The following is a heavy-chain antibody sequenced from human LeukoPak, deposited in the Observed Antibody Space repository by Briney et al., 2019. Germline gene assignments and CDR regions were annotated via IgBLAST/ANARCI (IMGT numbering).Heavy chain of an antibody. V-gene: IGHV3-53*01. J-gene: IGHJ4*02. CDR3: ARDLGGIYYDSSGYYVGYFDY. CDR2: IYSGGST. Sequence: PGGSLRLSCAASGFTVSSNYMSWVRQAPGKGLEWVSVIYSGGSTYYAGSVKGRFTISRDNAKSSLYLQMNSLRAEDTAVYYCARDLGGIYYDSSGYYVGYFDYWGQGTLVTVSS. CDR1: GFTVSSNY. D-gene: IGHD3-22*01.